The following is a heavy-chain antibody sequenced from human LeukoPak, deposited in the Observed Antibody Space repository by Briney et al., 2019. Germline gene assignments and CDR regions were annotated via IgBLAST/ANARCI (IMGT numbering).Heavy chain of an antibody. D-gene: IGHD2-2*01. Sequence: GGSLTLSCAASGFTFSSYAMSWVRQAPGKGLEWVSAISGSGGSTYYADSVKGRFTISRDNSKNTLYLQMNSLRAEDTAVYYCAKGPYRIVVVPAAMSYSSGWYFDYWGQGTLVTVSS. CDR1: GFTFSSYA. CDR3: AKGPYRIVVVPAAMSYSSGWYFDY. CDR2: ISGSGGST. J-gene: IGHJ4*02. V-gene: IGHV3-23*01.